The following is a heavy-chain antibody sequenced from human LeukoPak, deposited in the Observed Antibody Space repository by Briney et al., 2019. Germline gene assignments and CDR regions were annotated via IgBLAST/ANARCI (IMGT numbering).Heavy chain of an antibody. CDR1: GCSFTSYW. J-gene: IGHJ6*02. CDR3: ASRSGYDSSGYYYGMDV. Sequence: GESLKISCKGSGCSFTSYWIGWVRQMPGKGLEWMGIIYPGDSDTRYSPSFQGQVTISADKSISTAYLQWSSLKASDTAMYYCASRSGYDSSGYYYGMDVWGQGTTVTVSS. D-gene: IGHD3-22*01. V-gene: IGHV5-51*01. CDR2: IYPGDSDT.